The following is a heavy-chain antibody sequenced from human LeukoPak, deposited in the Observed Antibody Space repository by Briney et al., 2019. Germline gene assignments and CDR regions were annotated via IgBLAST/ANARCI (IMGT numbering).Heavy chain of an antibody. CDR2: IRSTANGYAT. V-gene: IGHV3-73*01. CDR1: GFTFSGSA. CDR3: ARGGNMVGEFDY. Sequence: GGSLRLSCAASGFTFSGSALHWVRQASGKGLEWVGRIRSTANGYATAYAASVKGRFTISRDDSKNTAYLQMDSLKTEDTAVYYCARGGNMVGEFDYWGQGTLVTVSS. J-gene: IGHJ4*02. D-gene: IGHD1-26*01.